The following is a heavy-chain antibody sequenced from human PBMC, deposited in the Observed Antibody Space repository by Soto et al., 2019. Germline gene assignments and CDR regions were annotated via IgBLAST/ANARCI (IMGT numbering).Heavy chain of an antibody. D-gene: IGHD6-13*01. Sequence: QVQLVESRGGVVQPGRSLRLSCAASGFTFSSYAMHWVRQAPGKGLEWVAVISYDGSNKYYADSVKGRFTISRDNSKNTLYLQMNSLRAEDTAVYYCARDTSSSWPGYYGMDVWGQGTTVTVSS. CDR1: GFTFSSYA. J-gene: IGHJ6*02. CDR3: ARDTSSSWPGYYGMDV. CDR2: ISYDGSNK. V-gene: IGHV3-30-3*01.